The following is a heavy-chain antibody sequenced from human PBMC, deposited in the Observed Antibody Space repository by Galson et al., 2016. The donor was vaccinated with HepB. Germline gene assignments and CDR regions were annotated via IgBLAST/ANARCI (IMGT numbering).Heavy chain of an antibody. Sequence: SLRLSCAASGFTFSSYAMSWVRLTPGKGLEWVSSISATGGSTHYADSVKGRFTISRDNSENTLYLQMDRLRAKDTALYYCAKVRNLSPDYFDSWGQGTLVTVSS. CDR1: GFTFSSYA. CDR3: AKVRNLSPDYFDS. J-gene: IGHJ4*02. CDR2: ISATGGST. V-gene: IGHV3-23*01.